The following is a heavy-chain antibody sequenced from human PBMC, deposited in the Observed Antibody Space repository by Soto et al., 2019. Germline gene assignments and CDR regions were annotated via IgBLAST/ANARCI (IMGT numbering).Heavy chain of an antibody. Sequence: GGSLRLSCAASGFTFSSYSMNWVRQAPGKGLEWVSSIISSSSYIYYADSVKGRFTISRDNAKNSLYLQMNSLRAEDTAVYYCASQIYYDFWSGYYTWDYYYGMDVWGQGTTVTVSS. J-gene: IGHJ6*02. D-gene: IGHD3-3*01. CDR1: GFTFSSYS. V-gene: IGHV3-21*01. CDR3: ASQIYYDFWSGYYTWDYYYGMDV. CDR2: IISSSSYI.